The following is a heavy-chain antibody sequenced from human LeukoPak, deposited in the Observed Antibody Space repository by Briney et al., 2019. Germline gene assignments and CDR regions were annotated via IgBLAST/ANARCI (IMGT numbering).Heavy chain of an antibody. CDR3: AQGSGQYYEY. Sequence: PGGSLRLSCAASGFTFSSYGMHWVRQAPEKGLEWVGRIKSKSAGGTTDFAAPVKGRFTISRDDSKNTLYLQMNSLTSEDTAVYYCAQGSGQYYEYWGQGTLVTVSS. CDR1: GFTFSSYG. V-gene: IGHV3-15*07. J-gene: IGHJ4*02. D-gene: IGHD3-22*01. CDR2: IKSKSAGGTT.